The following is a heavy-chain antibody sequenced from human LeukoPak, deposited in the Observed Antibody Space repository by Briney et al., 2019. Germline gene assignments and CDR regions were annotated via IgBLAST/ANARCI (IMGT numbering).Heavy chain of an antibody. CDR2: IYYSGST. V-gene: IGHV4-39*01. D-gene: IGHD3-10*01. J-gene: IGHJ4*02. Sequence: RQAPGKGLEWIGSIYYSGSTYYNPSLKSRVTISVDTSKNQFSLKLSSVTAADTAVYYCARQRTMVRGVTFYCFDYWGQGTLVTVSS. CDR3: ARQRTMVRGVTFYCFDY.